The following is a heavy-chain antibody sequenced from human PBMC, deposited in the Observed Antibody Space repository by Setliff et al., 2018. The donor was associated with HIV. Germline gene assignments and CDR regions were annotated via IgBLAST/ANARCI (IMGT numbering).Heavy chain of an antibody. CDR1: GGSISSFNW. J-gene: IGHJ6*03. V-gene: IGHV4-4*02. CDR3: ARSLAYCSGGGCSSGNYYYMDV. Sequence: SETLSLTCAVSGGSISSFNWWSWVRRSPGKGLEWIGEIYHTGSTNYSPSLKSRVTISVDKSKNQFPLRLNSVTAADTAVYYCARSLAYCSGGGCSSGNYYYMDVWGKGTTVTVSS. CDR2: IYHTGST. D-gene: IGHD2-15*01.